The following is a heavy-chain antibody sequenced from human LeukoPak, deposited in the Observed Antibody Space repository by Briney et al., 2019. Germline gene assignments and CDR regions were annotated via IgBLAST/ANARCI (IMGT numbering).Heavy chain of an antibody. CDR3: AKGTLDIVVVPAAPKVYYFDY. D-gene: IGHD2-2*01. J-gene: IGHJ4*02. V-gene: IGHV3-21*04. CDR2: ISNDGNYI. CDR1: GFAFGKFA. Sequence: GGSLRLSYAASGFAFGKFAMNWVRQAPGKGLEWVSSISNDGNYIYYADSVKGRFTISRDNAKNSLYLQMNSLRAEDTAVYYCAKGTLDIVVVPAAPKVYYFDYWGQGTLVTVSS.